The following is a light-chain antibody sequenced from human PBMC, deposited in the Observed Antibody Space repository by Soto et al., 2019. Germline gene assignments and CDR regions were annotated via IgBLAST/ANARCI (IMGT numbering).Light chain of an antibody. J-gene: IGKJ2*01. CDR1: QTVSSY. CDR3: QQRSNWPRYT. CDR2: DAS. V-gene: IGKV3-11*01. Sequence: EIVLTQSPVTLSLSPGERATLSCRASQTVSSYLAWYQQKPGQAPRLLIYDASNRATGIPVRFSGSGSGTDFTLTISSLEPEDFAVYYCQQRSNWPRYTLGQGTKLEIK.